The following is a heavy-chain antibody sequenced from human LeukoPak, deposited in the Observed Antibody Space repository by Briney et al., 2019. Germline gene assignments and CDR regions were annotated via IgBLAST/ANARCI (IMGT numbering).Heavy chain of an antibody. V-gene: IGHV3-64D*06. J-gene: IGHJ4*02. Sequence: GGSLRLSCSASGFTFSSYAMHWVRQAPGEGLEYVSAISSNGGSTYYADSVKGRFTISRDNSKNTPYLQMSSLRAEDTAVYYCVKGTYGDYDPHFDYWGQGTLVTVSS. CDR2: ISSNGGST. D-gene: IGHD4-17*01. CDR1: GFTFSSYA. CDR3: VKGTYGDYDPHFDY.